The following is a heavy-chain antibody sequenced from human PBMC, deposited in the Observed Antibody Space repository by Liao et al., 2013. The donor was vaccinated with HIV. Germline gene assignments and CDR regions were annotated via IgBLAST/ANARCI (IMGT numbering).Heavy chain of an antibody. J-gene: IGHJ2*01. CDR2: IYTSGST. CDR3: ARSPGSGRYVWYFDL. CDR1: GGSISSGSYY. V-gene: IGHV4-61*02. Sequence: QVQLQESGPGLVKPSQTLSLTCTVSGGSISSGSYYWTWIRQPAGKGLEWIGRIYTSGSTNYNPSLKSRVTISVDTSKNQFSLNLSSVTAADTAVYYCARSPGSGRYVWYFDLWGRGTLVTVSS. D-gene: IGHD3-10*01.